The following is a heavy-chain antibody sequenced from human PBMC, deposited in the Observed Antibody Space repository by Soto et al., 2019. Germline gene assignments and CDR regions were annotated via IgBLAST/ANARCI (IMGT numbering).Heavy chain of an antibody. Sequence: QITLREADPTVVKPAQTLTLTCTFSGFSLRSSGMGVGWIRQPPGKALEWLELIYWDDDKRYSPSLKSRLNITKDTFKKQVVLTMTNMDPVDTATYFCAHNSRWLQLRVAFYIWGQGTMVTVSS. D-gene: IGHD1-1*01. CDR3: AHNSRWLQLRVAFYI. V-gene: IGHV2-5*02. CDR1: GFSLRSSGMG. CDR2: IYWDDDK. J-gene: IGHJ3*02.